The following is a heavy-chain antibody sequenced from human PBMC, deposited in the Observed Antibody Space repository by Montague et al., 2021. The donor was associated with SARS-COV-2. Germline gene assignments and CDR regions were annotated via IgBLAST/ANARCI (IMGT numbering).Heavy chain of an antibody. CDR1: GGSFSRYY. CDR3: SGLGDGIVPSPILGLGPYYTFYYMDV. CDR2: ISQSGNT. D-gene: IGHD2-2*02. J-gene: IGHJ6*03. Sequence: SETLSLTCAVSGGSFSRYYWSWIRQPPGKGLEWIEEISQSGNTKYNPYLQSRVSISLATSRNQFSLKVSSVTAADTAIYYCSGLGDGIVPSPILGLGPYYTFYYMDVWGKGTPVTVSS. V-gene: IGHV4-34*01.